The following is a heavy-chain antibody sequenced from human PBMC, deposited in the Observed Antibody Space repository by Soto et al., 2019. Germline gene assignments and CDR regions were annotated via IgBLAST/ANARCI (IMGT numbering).Heavy chain of an antibody. CDR1: GYSFTDYH. J-gene: IGHJ6*02. CDR2: INPKSGGT. V-gene: IGHV1-2*04. Sequence: GASVKVSCKASGYSFTDYHIHWVRQAPGQGLEWLGRINPKSGGTSTAQKFQGWVTMTTDTSISTASMELTRLTSDDTAIYYCARGDSTDCSNGVCSFFYNHDMDVWC. CDR3: ARGDSTDCSNGVCSFFYNHDMDV. D-gene: IGHD2-8*01.